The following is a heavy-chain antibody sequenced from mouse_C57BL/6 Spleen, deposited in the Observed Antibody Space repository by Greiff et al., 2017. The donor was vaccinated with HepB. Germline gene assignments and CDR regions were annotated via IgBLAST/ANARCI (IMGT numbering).Heavy chain of an antibody. CDR2: ISHGDGDT. D-gene: IGHD2-12*01. J-gene: IGHJ4*01. Sequence: VQLQQPGAGLVKPGASLKLSCEASGYTFTSYSMHWVRQRPEQSLEWIETISHGDGDTNYTDKLKGRSTLTGDKSNSTPYMQLSHLKSEDTAVYYCANNDNYDDYAMDYWGQGTSVTVSS. CDR3: ANNDNYDDYAMDY. CDR1: GYTFTSYS. V-gene: IGHV1-53*01.